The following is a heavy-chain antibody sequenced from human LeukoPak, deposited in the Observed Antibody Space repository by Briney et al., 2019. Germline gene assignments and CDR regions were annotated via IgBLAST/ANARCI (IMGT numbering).Heavy chain of an antibody. D-gene: IGHD3-22*01. Sequence: GGSLRLSCAASGFTFSSYRMSWVRQAPGQGLEWMANIKQDGSEKYYVDSVKGRFTISRDNAKNSLYLQMNSLRAEDTAVYYCARVWGWSSSDPFDYWGQGTLVTVSS. CDR1: GFTFSSYR. V-gene: IGHV3-7*01. CDR3: ARVWGWSSSDPFDY. CDR2: IKQDGSEK. J-gene: IGHJ4*02.